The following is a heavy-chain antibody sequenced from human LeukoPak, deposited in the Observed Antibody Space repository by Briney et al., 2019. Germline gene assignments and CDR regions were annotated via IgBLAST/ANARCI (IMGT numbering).Heavy chain of an antibody. Sequence: SQTLSLTCTVSGGSISSGSYYWSWIRQPAGKGLEWIGRIYTSGSTNYNPSLKSRVTISVDTSKNQFSLKLSSVTAADTAVYYCATVTYYDSSGYPRGAFDIWGQGTMVTVSS. V-gene: IGHV4-61*02. J-gene: IGHJ3*02. D-gene: IGHD3-22*01. CDR3: ATVTYYDSSGYPRGAFDI. CDR1: GGSISSGSYY. CDR2: IYTSGST.